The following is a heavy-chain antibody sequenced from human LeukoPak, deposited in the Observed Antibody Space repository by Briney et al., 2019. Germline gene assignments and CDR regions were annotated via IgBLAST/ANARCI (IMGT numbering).Heavy chain of an antibody. J-gene: IGHJ3*02. CDR2: IWFDGIRK. Sequence: GGSLRLSCAGSGFTFSSYSMNWVRQVPGKGLEWVAAIWFDGIRKYYADSVKGRLTISRDNSKNALYLQMNSLRAEDTAVYYCARDLEDSSPFGAFDMWGQGTMVTVSS. CDR3: ARDLEDSSPFGAFDM. CDR1: GFTFSSYS. V-gene: IGHV3-33*08. D-gene: IGHD3-22*01.